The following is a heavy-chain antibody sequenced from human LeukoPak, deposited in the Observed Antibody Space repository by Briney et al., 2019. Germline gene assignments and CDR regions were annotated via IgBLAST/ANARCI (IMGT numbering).Heavy chain of an antibody. CDR3: ARVHPHYDLFHAFDH. J-gene: IGHJ4*02. V-gene: IGHV1-18*01. CDR2: VRGYNGNT. D-gene: IGHD3-9*01. CDR1: GYNFIGYG. Sequence: SIEVCCKASGYNFIGYGITWGRQAPGLGLRGLGWVRGYNGNTDYAQTFKGRISITTDISTTTVYMELRSLRSDDTAVYYCARVHPHYDLFHAFDHWGQGTLVTVSS.